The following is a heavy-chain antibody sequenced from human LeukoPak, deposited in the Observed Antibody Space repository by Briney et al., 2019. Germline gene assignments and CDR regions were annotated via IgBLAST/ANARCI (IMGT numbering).Heavy chain of an antibody. CDR1: GGSISSNY. V-gene: IGHV4-59*08. Sequence: SETQSLTCTVSGGSISSNYWSWIRQPPGRGLEWIGYIYDSGSTNFNPSLKSRVTISVDTSKNQLSLKLTSVTAADTAVYYCARLSDIFTGQSPFDPWGQGTLVIVSS. D-gene: IGHD3-9*01. CDR3: ARLSDIFTGQSPFDP. CDR2: IYDSGST. J-gene: IGHJ5*02.